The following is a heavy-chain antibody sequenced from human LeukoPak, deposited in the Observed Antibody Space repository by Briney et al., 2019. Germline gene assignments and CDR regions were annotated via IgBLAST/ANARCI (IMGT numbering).Heavy chain of an antibody. D-gene: IGHD4-17*01. CDR3: LSDGVTTEFDY. Sequence: GGSLRLSCAASGFTVSSNYMSWVRRAPGKGLEWVSVIYSGGSTYYADSVKGRFTISRDNSKNTLYLQMNSLRAEDTAVYYCLSDGVTTEFDYWGQGTLVTVSS. CDR1: GFTVSSNY. CDR2: IYSGGST. J-gene: IGHJ4*02. V-gene: IGHV3-53*01.